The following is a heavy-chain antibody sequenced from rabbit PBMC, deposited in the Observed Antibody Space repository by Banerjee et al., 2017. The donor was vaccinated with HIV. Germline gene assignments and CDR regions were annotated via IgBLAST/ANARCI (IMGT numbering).Heavy chain of an antibody. Sequence: QSLEESGGDLVKPGASLTLTCTASGFSFSSSYWICWVRQAPGKGLEWIACIYDGSSDSTYYASWAKGRFTISKTSSTTVTLQMTSLTAADTATYFCARDTASSFSSYGMDLWGPGTLVTVS. D-gene: IGHD8-1*01. V-gene: IGHV1S40*01. CDR1: GFSFSSSYW. CDR2: IYDGSSDST. J-gene: IGHJ6*01. CDR3: ARDTASSFSSYGMDL.